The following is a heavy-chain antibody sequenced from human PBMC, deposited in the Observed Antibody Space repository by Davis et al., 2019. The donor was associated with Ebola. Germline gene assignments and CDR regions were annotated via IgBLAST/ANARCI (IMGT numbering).Heavy chain of an antibody. CDR1: GGSFSGYY. D-gene: IGHD5-24*01. Sequence: SETLSLTCAVSGGSFSGYYWSWIRQPPGKGLEWIGEINHSGSTNYNPSLKSRVTISVDTSKNQFSLKVRSVTAADTAFYYCVRGSDAYKTGYWGQGTLVTVSS. CDR2: INHSGST. CDR3: VRGSDAYKTGY. V-gene: IGHV4-34*01. J-gene: IGHJ4*02.